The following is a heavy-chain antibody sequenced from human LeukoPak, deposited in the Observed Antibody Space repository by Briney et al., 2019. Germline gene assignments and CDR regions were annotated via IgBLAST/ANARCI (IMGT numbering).Heavy chain of an antibody. Sequence: ASVRVSCKASGYRFTSYGITWVRQAPGQGLEWMGWISGNNASTNYAQKLQGRVTMTTDTSTSTAYMELRSLRSDDTAIYYCARVGTDCSGGSCYWGQGTLVIVSS. CDR3: ARVGTDCSGGSCY. J-gene: IGHJ4*02. V-gene: IGHV1-18*01. CDR2: ISGNNAST. CDR1: GYRFTSYG. D-gene: IGHD2-15*01.